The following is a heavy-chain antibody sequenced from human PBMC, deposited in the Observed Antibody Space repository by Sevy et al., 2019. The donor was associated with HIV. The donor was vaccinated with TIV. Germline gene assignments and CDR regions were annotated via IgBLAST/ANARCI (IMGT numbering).Heavy chain of an antibody. CDR2: IYYSGST. Sequence: SETLSLTCTVSGGSISSGGYYWSWIRQHPGKGLEWIGYIYYSGSTYYNPSLKSRVTISADTSKNQFSLKLSSVTAADTDVYYCARAAYYYDSSGSHKTGRAPVEAYYYYGMDVWGQGTTVTVSS. CDR3: ARAAYYYDSSGSHKTGRAPVEAYYYYGMDV. CDR1: GGSISSGGYY. D-gene: IGHD3-22*01. V-gene: IGHV4-31*03. J-gene: IGHJ6*02.